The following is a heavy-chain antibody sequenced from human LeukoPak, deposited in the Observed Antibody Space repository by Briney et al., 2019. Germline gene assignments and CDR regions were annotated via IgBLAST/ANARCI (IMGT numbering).Heavy chain of an antibody. V-gene: IGHV3-11*05. CDR2: ISSSSSYT. CDR3: AKDGDYIDY. Sequence: GGSLRLSCVASGFTFSDYYMSWIRQAPGKGLEWVSYISSSSSYTNYADSVKGRFTISRDNAKNSLYLQMNSLRAEDTAVYYRAKDGDYIDYWGQGTLVTVSS. D-gene: IGHD4-17*01. CDR1: GFTFSDYY. J-gene: IGHJ4*02.